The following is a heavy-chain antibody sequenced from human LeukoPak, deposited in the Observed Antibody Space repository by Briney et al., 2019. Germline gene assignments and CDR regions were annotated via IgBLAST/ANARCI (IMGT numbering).Heavy chain of an antibody. J-gene: IGHJ4*02. D-gene: IGHD3-10*01. V-gene: IGHV3-15*01. Sequence: GGSLRLSCAASGFTFSYAWMSWVRQAPGKGLEWAGRIKSKSDGGTTDYAAPVKGRFTISRDDSKNTLYLQMSSLKTEDTAVYYCTTEFTWGQGTLVTVSS. CDR1: GFTFSYAW. CDR3: TTEFT. CDR2: IKSKSDGGTT.